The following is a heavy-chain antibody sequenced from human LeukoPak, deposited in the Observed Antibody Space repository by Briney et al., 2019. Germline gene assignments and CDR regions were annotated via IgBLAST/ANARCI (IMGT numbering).Heavy chain of an antibody. Sequence: EASVKVSCKASGYTFTSYGISWVRQAPGQGLEWMGWISAYNGNTNYAQKLQGRVTMTTDTSTSTAYMELRSLRSDDTAVYYCARALGGSSSSGPLYYYYMDVWGKGTTVTVSS. CDR1: GYTFTSYG. CDR3: ARALGGSSSSGPLYYYYMDV. V-gene: IGHV1-18*01. CDR2: ISAYNGNT. J-gene: IGHJ6*03. D-gene: IGHD6-6*01.